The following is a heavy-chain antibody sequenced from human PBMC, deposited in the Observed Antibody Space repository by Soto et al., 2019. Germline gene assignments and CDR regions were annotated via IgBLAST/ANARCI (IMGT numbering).Heavy chain of an antibody. CDR1: GGSISSYY. V-gene: IGHV4-59*01. Sequence: SETLSLTCTVSGGSISSYYWSWIRQPPGKGLEWIGYIYYSGSTNYNPSLKSRVTISVDTSKNQFSLKLSSVTAADTAVYYCARDSVLLWFGELRGIDPWGQGTLVTVSS. J-gene: IGHJ5*02. D-gene: IGHD3-10*01. CDR3: ARDSVLLWFGELRGIDP. CDR2: IYYSGST.